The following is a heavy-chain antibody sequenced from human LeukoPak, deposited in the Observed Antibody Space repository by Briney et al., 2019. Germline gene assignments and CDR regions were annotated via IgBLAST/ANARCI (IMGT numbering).Heavy chain of an antibody. CDR3: ARQIEIGYSYGQALNGFDP. V-gene: IGHV5-51*01. J-gene: IGHJ5*02. CDR2: IYPGDSDT. D-gene: IGHD5-18*01. CDR1: GYSFTSYW. Sequence: GESLKISCKGSGYSFTSYWIGWVRQMPGKGLEWMGIIYPGDSDTRYSPSFQGQVTISADKSISTAYLQWSSLKASDTAMYYCARQIEIGYSYGQALNGFDPWGQGTLVTVSS.